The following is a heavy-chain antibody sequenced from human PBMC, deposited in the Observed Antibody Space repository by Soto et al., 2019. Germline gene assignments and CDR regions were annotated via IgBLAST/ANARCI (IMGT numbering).Heavy chain of an antibody. J-gene: IGHJ4*02. D-gene: IGHD2-15*01. Sequence: PSETLSLTCDVSGASIKSDTWWTWVRESPGEGLEWIGEIYHNGRAFDNPSLKGRVTISIDKSNNQFSLNLTSVTAADTAVYYCARADSVLAEKGFDLWGQGTLVTVSS. CDR1: GASIKSDTW. CDR2: IYHNGRA. V-gene: IGHV4-4*02. CDR3: ARADSVLAEKGFDL.